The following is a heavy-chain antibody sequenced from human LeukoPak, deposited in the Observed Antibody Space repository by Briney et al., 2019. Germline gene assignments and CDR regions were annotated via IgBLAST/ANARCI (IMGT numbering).Heavy chain of an antibody. D-gene: IGHD6-6*01. CDR1: GFTFTDYY. CDR3: ARSSDSSSLQYFQH. J-gene: IGHJ1*01. Sequence: GGSLRLSCAASGFTFTDYYMNWIRQAPGKGLEWVSSISISGSTIYYADSVKGRFTISRGNAKNSLYLQMNSLRAEDTAVYYCARSSDSSSLQYFQHWGQGTLVTVSS. CDR2: ISISGSTI. V-gene: IGHV3-11*01.